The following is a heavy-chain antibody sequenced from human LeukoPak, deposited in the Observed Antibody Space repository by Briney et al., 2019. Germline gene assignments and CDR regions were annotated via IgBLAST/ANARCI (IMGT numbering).Heavy chain of an antibody. CDR2: INHSGRP. CDR3: ARGSTLNENYYESSGYYL. CDR1: GGSFSGYY. V-gene: IGHV4-34*01. D-gene: IGHD3-22*01. J-gene: IGHJ5*02. Sequence: SETLSLTCAVYGGSFSGYYWSWIRQPPGKGLEWIGEINHSGRPNYNPSLKSRVTISVDTSKNQFSLKLSSVTAADTAVYYCARGSTLNENYYESSGYYLWGQGTLVTVSS.